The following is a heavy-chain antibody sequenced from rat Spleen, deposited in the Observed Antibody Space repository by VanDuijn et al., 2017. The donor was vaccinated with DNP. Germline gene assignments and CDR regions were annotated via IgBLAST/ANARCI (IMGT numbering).Heavy chain of an antibody. D-gene: IGHD1-1*01. J-gene: IGHJ1*01. CDR2: ISPSGGST. Sequence: EVQLVESGGGLVQPGRSLKLSCAASGIVTFSDYGMHWIRQAPTKGLEWVASISPSGGSTYYRDSVKGRFTISRDNAKSTLYLQMDSLRSEDTATYYCATYYYSGYWYFDFWGPGTMVTVSS. V-gene: IGHV5-19*01. CDR1: GIVTFSDYG. CDR3: ATYYYSGYWYFDF.